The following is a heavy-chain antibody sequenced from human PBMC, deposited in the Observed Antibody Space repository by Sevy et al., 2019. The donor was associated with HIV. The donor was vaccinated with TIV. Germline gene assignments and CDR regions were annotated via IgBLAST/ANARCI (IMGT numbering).Heavy chain of an antibody. J-gene: IGHJ5*02. CDR2: IKQDGSEK. V-gene: IGHV3-7*01. CDR1: GFTFSNYW. Sequence: GGSLRLSCAASGFTFSNYWMSWVRQAPGKGLEWVANIKQDGSEKYYMDSVKGRFPISRDNAKNSLSLQMNSLRAGDTAMYYCARDKGQGWFDPWGQGTLVTVSS. CDR3: ARDKGQGWFDP.